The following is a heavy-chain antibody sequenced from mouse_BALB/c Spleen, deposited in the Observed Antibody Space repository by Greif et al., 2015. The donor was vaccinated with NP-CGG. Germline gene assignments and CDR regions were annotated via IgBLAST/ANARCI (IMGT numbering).Heavy chain of an antibody. CDR2: ISSGGGST. D-gene: IGHD2-1*01. Sequence: DVQLVESGGGLVKPGGSLKLSCAASGFAFSSYDMSWVRQTPEKRLEWVAYISSGGGSTYYPDTVKGRFTISRDNAKNPLYLQMSSLKSEDTAMYYCARYGNWFAYWGQGTLVTVSA. V-gene: IGHV5-12-1*01. J-gene: IGHJ3*01. CDR3: ARYGNWFAY. CDR1: GFAFSSYD.